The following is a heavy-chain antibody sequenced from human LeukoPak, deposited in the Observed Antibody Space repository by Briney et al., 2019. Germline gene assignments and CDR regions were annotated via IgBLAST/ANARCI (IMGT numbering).Heavy chain of an antibody. D-gene: IGHD1-26*01. CDR2: IGTAGDT. Sequence: GGSLRLSCAASGFIFSGYDMHWVRQPTGRGLEWVSAIGTAGDTYYPGSVKGRFTISRENAKNSLYLQMNSLRAGDTAVYYCARVQGATLDYWGQGTLVTVSS. V-gene: IGHV3-13*04. CDR3: ARVQGATLDY. CDR1: GFIFSGYD. J-gene: IGHJ4*02.